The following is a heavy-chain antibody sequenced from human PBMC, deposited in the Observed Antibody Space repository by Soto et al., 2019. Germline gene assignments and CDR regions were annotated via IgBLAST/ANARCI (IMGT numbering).Heavy chain of an antibody. CDR2: ISAYNGNT. V-gene: IGHV1-18*01. J-gene: IGHJ4*02. CDR3: ARDYILARWLRDPFDY. CDR1: GYTFTSYG. D-gene: IGHD5-12*01. Sequence: GASVKVSFKASGYTFTSYGISWVRQAPGQGLEGMGWISAYNGNTNYAQKLQGRVTMTTDTSTSTAYMELRSLRSDDTAVYYCARDYILARWLRDPFDYWGQGTLVTVSS.